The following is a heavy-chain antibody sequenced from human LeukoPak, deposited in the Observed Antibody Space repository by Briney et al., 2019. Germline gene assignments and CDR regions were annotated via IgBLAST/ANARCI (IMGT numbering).Heavy chain of an antibody. CDR3: ARLVSGVGNWFDP. CDR1: GYSFTSYW. J-gene: IGHJ5*02. CDR2: IYPGDSDT. V-gene: IGHV5-51*01. D-gene: IGHD1-26*01. Sequence: GESLKISCKGSGYSFTSYWIVWVRQMPGKGLEWMGIIYPGDSDTRYSPSFQGQVSLSADKSISTAYLQWSSLKASDTAMYYCARLVSGVGNWFDPWGQGTLVTVSS.